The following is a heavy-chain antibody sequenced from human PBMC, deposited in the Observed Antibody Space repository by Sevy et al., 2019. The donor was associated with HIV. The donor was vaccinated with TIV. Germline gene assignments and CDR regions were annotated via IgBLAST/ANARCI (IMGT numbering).Heavy chain of an antibody. V-gene: IGHV3-11*04. D-gene: IGHD2-2*03. Sequence: GGPLRLSCAASGFTFSDYYMTWVRQAPGKGLEWIAYISNSGRTTHNADSVAGRFTISRDNAKNSLYLQMNSLRVEDTAVYYCVRDRSASWIDAFDIWGRGARVTVSS. CDR1: GFTFSDYY. J-gene: IGHJ3*02. CDR2: ISNSGRTT. CDR3: VRDRSASWIDAFDI.